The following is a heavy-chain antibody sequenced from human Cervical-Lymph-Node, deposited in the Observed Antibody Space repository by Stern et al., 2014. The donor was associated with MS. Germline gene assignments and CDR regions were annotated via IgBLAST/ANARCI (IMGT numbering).Heavy chain of an antibody. D-gene: IGHD3-16*01. CDR2: ISAYNGDT. J-gene: IGHJ4*02. CDR3: ARTYVRAFDY. V-gene: IGHV1-18*01. CDR1: GYTFTNYG. Sequence: VHLVESGSEVKKPGASVKVSCKASGYTFTNYGITWVRQAPGRGLEWMGWISAYNGDTNYAQNLQGRVTMTTDTSMTTAYMELRSLRSDDTAVYYCARTYVRAFDYWGQGSLVTVSS.